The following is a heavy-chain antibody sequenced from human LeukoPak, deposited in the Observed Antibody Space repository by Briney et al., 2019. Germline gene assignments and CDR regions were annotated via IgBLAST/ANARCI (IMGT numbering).Heavy chain of an antibody. CDR1: GFTFSFYE. J-gene: IGHJ5*01. CDR2: ISSSGSSI. D-gene: IGHD3/OR15-3a*01. CDR3: ATHYGTGWSGAFDS. V-gene: IGHV3-48*03. Sequence: GGSLRLSCAASGFTFSFYEMNWVRQAPGKGLEWISCISSSGSSIYYADSVKGRFTISRDNARNSLYLLMNSLRAEDTAVYYCATHYGTGWSGAFDSWGQGILVTVS.